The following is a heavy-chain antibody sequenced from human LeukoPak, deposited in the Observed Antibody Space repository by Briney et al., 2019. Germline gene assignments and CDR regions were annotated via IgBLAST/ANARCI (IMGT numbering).Heavy chain of an antibody. Sequence: GGSLRLSCAASGFTFSSYGMHWVRQAPGKGLEWVAVISYDGSNKYYADSVKGRFTISRDNSKNTLYLQMNSLRVEGTAVYYCAKCSGGSCYYYGMDVWGQGTTVTVSS. D-gene: IGHD2-15*01. CDR1: GFTFSSYG. CDR3: AKCSGGSCYYYGMDV. J-gene: IGHJ6*02. V-gene: IGHV3-30*18. CDR2: ISYDGSNK.